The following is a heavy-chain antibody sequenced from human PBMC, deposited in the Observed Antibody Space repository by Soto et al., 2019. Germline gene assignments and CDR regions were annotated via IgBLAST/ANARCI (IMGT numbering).Heavy chain of an antibody. D-gene: IGHD2-2*01. Sequence: QVQLVESGGGVVQPGRSLRLSCAASGFTFSSYGMHWVRQAPGKGLEWVALISYDGSNKYYADSVKGRFTISRDNSKNTLYLQMNSLRAEDTAVYYCAKKRRQDIVVVPAATEFDPWGQGTLVTVSS. CDR1: GFTFSSYG. CDR3: AKKRRQDIVVVPAATEFDP. CDR2: ISYDGSNK. J-gene: IGHJ5*02. V-gene: IGHV3-30*18.